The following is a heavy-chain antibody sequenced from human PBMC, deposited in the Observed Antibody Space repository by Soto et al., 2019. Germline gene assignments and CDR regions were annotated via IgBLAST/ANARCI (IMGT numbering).Heavy chain of an antibody. CDR2: IRGFSPYT. D-gene: IGHD2-15*01. CDR1: GFTFRTYT. CDR3: ARDRGYDAHDYYYNAMDV. V-gene: IGHV3-21*01. J-gene: IGHJ6*02. Sequence: EVQLVESGGGLVKPGGSLRLSCISSGFTFRTYTMNWVRQAPGKGLEWVSGIRGFSPYTFYAESVRGRCAISRDNAKNSLYLQMNSLRAEDTDVYYCARDRGYDAHDYYYNAMDVWGQGTTVTVSS.